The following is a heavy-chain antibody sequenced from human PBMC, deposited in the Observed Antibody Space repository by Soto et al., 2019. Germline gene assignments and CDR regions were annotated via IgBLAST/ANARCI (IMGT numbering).Heavy chain of an antibody. CDR3: ARERPSSAISHNGLDV. D-gene: IGHD6-6*01. CDR1: GLTFSAYP. J-gene: IGHJ6*02. Sequence: QPGGSLRLSCGGSGLTFSAYPMHWVRHPPGKGLEWVAVISNDGIKKYYADSVKGRFDISRDNSQNTLDLQMNSMRGEDTAVYYCARERPSSAISHNGLDVWGQGTTITVSS. V-gene: IGHV3-30*09. CDR2: ISNDGIKK.